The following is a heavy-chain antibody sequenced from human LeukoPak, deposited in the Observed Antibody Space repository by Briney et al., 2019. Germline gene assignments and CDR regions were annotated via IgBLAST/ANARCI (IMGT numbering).Heavy chain of an antibody. D-gene: IGHD6-13*01. J-gene: IGHJ4*02. CDR2: INHSGST. CDR1: GGSFSGYY. CDR3: ASAHTAAGSGEMDY. Sequence: SETLSLTCAVYGGSFSGYYWSWIRQPPGKGLEWIGEINHSGSTNYNPSLKSRVTISVDTSKNQFSLKLSSVTAADTAVYYCASAHTAAGSGEMDYWGQGTLVTVSS. V-gene: IGHV4-34*01.